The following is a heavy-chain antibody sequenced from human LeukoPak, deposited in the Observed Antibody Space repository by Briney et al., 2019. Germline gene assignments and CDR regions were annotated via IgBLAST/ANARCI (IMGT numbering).Heavy chain of an antibody. CDR1: GFTFSSYS. CDR3: ARASSLYSYGPW. V-gene: IGHV3-21*01. CDR2: ISSSSSYI. J-gene: IGHJ4*02. Sequence: GGSLRLSCAASGFTFSSYSMNWVRRAPGKGLEWVSSISSSSSYIYYADSVKGRFTISRDNAKNSLYLQMNSLRAEDTAVYYCARASSLYSYGPWWGQGTLVTVSS. D-gene: IGHD5-18*01.